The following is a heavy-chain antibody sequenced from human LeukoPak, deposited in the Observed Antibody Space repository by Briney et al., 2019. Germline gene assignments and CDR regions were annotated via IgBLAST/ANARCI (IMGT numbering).Heavy chain of an antibody. V-gene: IGHV4-61*02. Sequence: SQTLSLNCIVSGDSINTGNYYWSWIRQPAGKGLEWIGRMSTSGRSDYNPSLKSRVTMSVDTSKNQFSLNLNFVTAADTAIYFCARCVVPDVMRAFDYWGQGILVTVSS. CDR2: MSTSGRS. D-gene: IGHD2-2*01. CDR3: ARCVVPDVMRAFDY. CDR1: GDSINTGNYY. J-gene: IGHJ4*02.